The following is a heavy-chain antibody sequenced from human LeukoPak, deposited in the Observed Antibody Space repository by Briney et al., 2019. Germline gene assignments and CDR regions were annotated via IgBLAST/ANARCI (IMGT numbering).Heavy chain of an antibody. Sequence: SETLSLTCTVSGGSISSGSYFWGWIRQPPGKGLDWIGSMYYSGSTYYNPSLKSRVTISVDTSKNQSSLKLNSVTAADTAVYYCARDLTPPYSGSSPPWYFDYWGQGTLVTVSS. CDR1: GGSISSGSYF. V-gene: IGHV4-39*07. D-gene: IGHD1-26*01. CDR3: ARDLTPPYSGSSPPWYFDY. CDR2: MYYSGST. J-gene: IGHJ4*02.